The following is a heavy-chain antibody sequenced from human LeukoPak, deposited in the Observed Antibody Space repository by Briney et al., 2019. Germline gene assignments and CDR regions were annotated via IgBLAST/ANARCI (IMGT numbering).Heavy chain of an antibody. J-gene: IGHJ4*02. D-gene: IGHD2-2*01. Sequence: ARSLRLSCAASGFTFSSYGMHWVRQAPGKGLEWVAVIWYDGSNKYYADSVKGRFTIARDNSKNTLYLQMNSLRAEDTAVYYCAKDLLPIVVVPAAIPLWGQGTLVTVSS. V-gene: IGHV3-33*06. CDR3: AKDLLPIVVVPAAIPL. CDR2: IWYDGSNK. CDR1: GFTFSSYG.